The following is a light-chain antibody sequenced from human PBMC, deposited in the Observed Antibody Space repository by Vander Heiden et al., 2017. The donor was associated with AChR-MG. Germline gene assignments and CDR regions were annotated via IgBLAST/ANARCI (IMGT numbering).Light chain of an antibody. J-gene: IGLJ3*02. CDR1: ALTTQY. CDR3: QSADSSGKYRV. Sequence: SYELTQPPSVSVSPGQTARITCSRAALTTQYASWYQQKAGKAPWLVIYKDSERHAGIPERFSGSSSGTTVTLTIRGVQAEEEAEYYCQSADSSGKYRVFGGGTKLTVL. V-gene: IGLV3-25*02. CDR2: KDS.